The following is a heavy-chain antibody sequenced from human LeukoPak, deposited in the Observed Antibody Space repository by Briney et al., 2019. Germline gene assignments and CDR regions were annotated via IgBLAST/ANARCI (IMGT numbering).Heavy chain of an antibody. CDR1: GFTFTSYA. D-gene: IGHD1-26*01. V-gene: IGHV3-23*01. Sequence: PGGSLRLSCAASGFTFTSYAMSWVRQAPGKGLEWVSAISGSGGRTYYADSVKGRFTISRDNSNNTLYLQMNSLRAEDTAVYYCAKTSAGWEIVHIDYWGQGTLVTVSS. CDR2: ISGSGGRT. CDR3: AKTSAGWEIVHIDY. J-gene: IGHJ4*02.